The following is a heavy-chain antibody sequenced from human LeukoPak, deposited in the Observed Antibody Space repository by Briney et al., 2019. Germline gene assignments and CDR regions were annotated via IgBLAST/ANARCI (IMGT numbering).Heavy chain of an antibody. CDR2: ISISSGYI. V-gene: IGHV3-21*01. CDR3: ARVLYGMATFGY. Sequence: GGSLRLSCAASGFTLSSHWMTWVRQAPGKGLEWVSSISISSGYIYYADSVKGRFTISRDNAKNSLYLQMNSLRAEDTAVYYCARVLYGMATFGYWGQGTLVTVSS. CDR1: GFTLSSHW. D-gene: IGHD5-24*01. J-gene: IGHJ4*02.